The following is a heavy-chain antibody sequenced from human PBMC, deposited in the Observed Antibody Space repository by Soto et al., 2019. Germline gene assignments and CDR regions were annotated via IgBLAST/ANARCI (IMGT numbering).Heavy chain of an antibody. D-gene: IGHD5-12*01. Sequence: SETLSLTCTVSGDSLSRADYCWSWIRQAPGKGLEWIGYICYSGSTYHNPSLKSRTSMSVDTSKKQFSLTLTSVTAADTAVYYCAREESGLFDYWGQGTLVTVSS. V-gene: IGHV4-30-4*08. CDR3: AREESGLFDY. J-gene: IGHJ4*02. CDR2: ICYSGST. CDR1: GDSLSRADYC.